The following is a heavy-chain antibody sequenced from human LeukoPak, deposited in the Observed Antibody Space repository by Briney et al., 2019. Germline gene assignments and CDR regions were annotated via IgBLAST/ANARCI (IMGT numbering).Heavy chain of an antibody. CDR2: INHSGST. V-gene: IGHV4-34*01. CDR3: ARQDGYSLYHFDY. J-gene: IGHJ4*02. CDR1: GGSFSGYY. D-gene: IGHD5-18*01. Sequence: SETLSLTCAVYGGSFSGYYWSWIRQPPGKGLEWIGEINHSGSTNYNPSLKSRVTISVDTSKNQFSLKLSSVTAADTAVYYCARQDGYSLYHFDYWGQGTLVTVSS.